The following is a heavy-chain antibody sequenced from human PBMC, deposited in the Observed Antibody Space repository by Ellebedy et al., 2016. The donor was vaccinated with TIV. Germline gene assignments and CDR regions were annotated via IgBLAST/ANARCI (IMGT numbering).Heavy chain of an antibody. CDR2: IYPGDSDT. J-gene: IGHJ3*02. V-gene: IGHV5-51*01. Sequence: GESLKISCKGSGYSFTNYWIGWVRQMPGKGLEWMGIIYPGDSDTRYSPSFQGHVTISADKSISTAYLQWSSLKASDTAMYYCARREGDSSGYYTVGAFDIWGQGTMVTVSS. D-gene: IGHD3-22*01. CDR1: GYSFTNYW. CDR3: ARREGDSSGYYTVGAFDI.